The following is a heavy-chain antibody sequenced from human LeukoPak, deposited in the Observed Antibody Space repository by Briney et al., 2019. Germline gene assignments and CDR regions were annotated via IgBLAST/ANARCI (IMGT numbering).Heavy chain of an antibody. Sequence: ASVKVSCKASGYTFTSYYMHWVRQAPGQGLEWMGIINPSGGSTSYAQKFQGRVTMTRDTSTSTVCMELSSLRSEDTAVYYCARRLQFNWFDPWGQGTLVTVSS. CDR1: GYTFTSYY. D-gene: IGHD4-11*01. J-gene: IGHJ5*02. CDR2: INPSGGST. CDR3: ARRLQFNWFDP. V-gene: IGHV1-46*01.